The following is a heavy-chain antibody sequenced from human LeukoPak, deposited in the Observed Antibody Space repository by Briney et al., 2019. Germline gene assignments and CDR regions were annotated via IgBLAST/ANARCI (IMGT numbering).Heavy chain of an antibody. CDR2: ISSNGGNT. V-gene: IGHV3-64D*06. J-gene: IGHJ4*02. Sequence: PGGSLRLSCAASGFTFSSYAMSCVRQAPGKGLEYVSGISSNGGNTYYADSVKGRFTMSRANTNNTLYLQMSSLRAEDTALYYCVKDRGQSIETPGHFGSWGQGTLVTVSS. D-gene: IGHD5-24*01. CDR1: GFTFSSYA. CDR3: VKDRGQSIETPGHFGS.